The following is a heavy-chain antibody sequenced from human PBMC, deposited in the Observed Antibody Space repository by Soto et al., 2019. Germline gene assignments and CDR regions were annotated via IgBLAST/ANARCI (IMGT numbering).Heavy chain of an antibody. D-gene: IGHD2-15*01. V-gene: IGHV4-30-4*01. CDR3: ARNGCGGGSCTHHNWWFDP. Sequence: QVQLQESGPGLVKPSQTLSLTCTVSGDSIGGDYYWSWIRQPPGKGLEWIGYIYHIGSTYYNPSLKSRIDISVDTSKSQFSLKLYSVTAADTAVYYCARNGCGGGSCTHHNWWFDPWGQGTLVTVSS. CDR2: IYHIGST. CDR1: GDSIGGDYY. J-gene: IGHJ5*02.